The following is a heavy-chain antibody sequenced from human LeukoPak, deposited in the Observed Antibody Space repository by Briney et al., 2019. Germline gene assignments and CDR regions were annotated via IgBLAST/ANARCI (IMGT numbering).Heavy chain of an antibody. CDR3: ARENRGYYYDTYYFDY. Sequence: ASVKVSCKASGGTFSSYGISWVRQAPGQGLEWMGWISAYNGNTIYAQKLQGRVTMTTDTSTSTAYMELRSLRSDDTAVYYCARENRGYYYDTYYFDYWGQGTLVTVSS. V-gene: IGHV1-18*01. J-gene: IGHJ4*02. CDR2: ISAYNGNT. CDR1: GGTFSSYG. D-gene: IGHD3-22*01.